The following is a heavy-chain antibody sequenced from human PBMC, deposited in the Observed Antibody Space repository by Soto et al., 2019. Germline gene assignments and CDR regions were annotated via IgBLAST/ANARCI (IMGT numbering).Heavy chain of an antibody. Sequence: EVQVLESGGGLVQPGGSLRLSCAASGFTFSNHAMSWVRQAPGKGLEWVASISGSDGSIYYADSVKGRFTISRDNSKNXLYLQMNSLRVEDTAVYYCAKDLRVGATIPYYFDYWGQGTLVTVSS. D-gene: IGHD1-26*01. CDR3: AKDLRVGATIPYYFDY. CDR2: ISGSDGSI. CDR1: GFTFSNHA. J-gene: IGHJ4*02. V-gene: IGHV3-23*01.